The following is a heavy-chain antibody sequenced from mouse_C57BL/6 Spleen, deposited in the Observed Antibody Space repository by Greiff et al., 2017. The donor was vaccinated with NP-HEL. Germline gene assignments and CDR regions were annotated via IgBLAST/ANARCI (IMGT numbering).Heavy chain of an antibody. J-gene: IGHJ4*01. CDR3: ARKGAYDGYYEDYAMDY. Sequence: EVQLQQSGPELVKPGASVKISCKASGYSFTGYYMNWVKQSPEKSLEWIGEINPSTGGTTYNQKFKAKATLTVDKSSSTAYMQLKSLTSEDSAVYYCARKGAYDGYYEDYAMDYWGQGTSVTVSS. CDR2: INPSTGGT. D-gene: IGHD2-3*01. V-gene: IGHV1-42*01. CDR1: GYSFTGYY.